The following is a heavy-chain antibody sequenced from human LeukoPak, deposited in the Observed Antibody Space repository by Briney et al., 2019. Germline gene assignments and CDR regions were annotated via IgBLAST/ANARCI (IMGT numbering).Heavy chain of an antibody. Sequence: ASVKFSCKASGYTFTSYNINWVRQAPGQGVEWMGWISAYNGNTNYAQKLQGRVTMTTDTSTSTAYMELRSLRSDDTAVYYCARGGIVVVRTGFDYRGQGTLVTVSS. V-gene: IGHV1-18*01. CDR3: ARGGIVVVRTGFDY. CDR1: GYTFTSYN. CDR2: ISAYNGNT. J-gene: IGHJ4*02. D-gene: IGHD3-22*01.